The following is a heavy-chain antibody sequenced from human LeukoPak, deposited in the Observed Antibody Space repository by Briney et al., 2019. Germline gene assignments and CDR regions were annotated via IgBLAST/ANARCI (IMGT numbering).Heavy chain of an antibody. CDR2: VNPISGNT. CDR3: ARGGFDYGFH. CDR1: GYIFTSYD. D-gene: IGHD4-17*01. Sequence: ASVKVSCKASGYIFTSYDINWVRQATGQGLEWMGWVNPISGNTGYARKFQGRVTMTTNDSVTTAYMELRSLKSEDTAVYCARGGFDYGFHWGQGTLVTVSS. J-gene: IGHJ4*02. V-gene: IGHV1-8*01.